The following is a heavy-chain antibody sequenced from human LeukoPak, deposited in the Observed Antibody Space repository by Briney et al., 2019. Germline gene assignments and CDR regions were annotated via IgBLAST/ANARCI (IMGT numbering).Heavy chain of an antibody. CDR3: ARDSLGDYYFDY. J-gene: IGHJ4*02. Sequence: SETLSLTCTVSAGSISSYYWSLIRQPPGKGLEWIGYIYYSGSTNYNPSLKSRVTISVDTSKNQFSLKLSSVTAADTAVYYCARDSLGDYYFDYWGQGTLVTVSS. V-gene: IGHV4-59*01. CDR2: IYYSGST. CDR1: AGSISSYY. D-gene: IGHD3-16*01.